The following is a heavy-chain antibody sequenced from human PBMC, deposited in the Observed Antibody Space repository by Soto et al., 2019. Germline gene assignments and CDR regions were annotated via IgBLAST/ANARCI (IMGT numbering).Heavy chain of an antibody. CDR1: GYSFSSYW. CDR2: IYPGDSKT. J-gene: IGHJ6*03. CDR3: ARLGYCSGGTCYPHEYYSFYMDV. Sequence: EVQLVQSGAEAKKPGESLKISCKGSGYSFSSYWIGWVRQMPGKGLEWMGIIYPGDSKTTYSPSLQGQVIISVDRSTSTAYLQWSSLKASDTAMYYCARLGYCSGGTCYPHEYYSFYMDVWGKGTAVTVSS. V-gene: IGHV5-51*03. D-gene: IGHD2-15*01.